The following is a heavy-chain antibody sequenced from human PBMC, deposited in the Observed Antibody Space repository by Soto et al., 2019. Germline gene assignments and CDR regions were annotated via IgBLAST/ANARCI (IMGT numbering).Heavy chain of an antibody. V-gene: IGHV4-31*03. D-gene: IGHD6-6*01. J-gene: IGHJ4*02. CDR1: GESISSGGYY. CDR3: ARASSSSSAADY. CDR2: IYDSESA. Sequence: QVQLQESGPGLVKPSQTLSLTCNVSGESISSGGYYWSWIRHHPRKGLEWIGYIYDSESAYYNPSLKSRVNISMDTSKNHFAMRLSSVTDADTAVYYCARASSSSSAADYWGQGTLVTVSS.